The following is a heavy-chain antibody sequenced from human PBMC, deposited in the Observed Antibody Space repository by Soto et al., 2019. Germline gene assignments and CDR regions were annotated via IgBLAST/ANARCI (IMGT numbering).Heavy chain of an antibody. CDR3: ARGLSYDILTGYLSP. Sequence: PSETLSLTCTVSGGSISSYYWSWVRQPPGKGLEWIGYIYYSGSTNYNPSLKSRVTISVDTSKNQFSLKLSSVTAADTAVYYCARGLSYDILTGYLSPWGQGTLVTVSS. V-gene: IGHV4-59*01. J-gene: IGHJ5*02. D-gene: IGHD3-9*01. CDR1: GGSISSYY. CDR2: IYYSGST.